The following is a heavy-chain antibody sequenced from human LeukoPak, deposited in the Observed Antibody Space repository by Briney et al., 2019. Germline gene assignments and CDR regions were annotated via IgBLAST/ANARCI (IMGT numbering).Heavy chain of an antibody. V-gene: IGHV3-11*04. CDR1: GFTFSDYY. J-gene: IGHJ3*02. CDR3: ARVTSPYAFDI. CDR2: ISSSGSTI. Sequence: MSGGSLRLSCAASGFTFSDYYMSWIRQAPGKGLEWVSYISSSGSTIYYADSVKGRFTMSRDNAKNSLYLQMNSLRAEDTAVYYCARVTSPYAFDIWGQGTMVTVSS. D-gene: IGHD3-3*01.